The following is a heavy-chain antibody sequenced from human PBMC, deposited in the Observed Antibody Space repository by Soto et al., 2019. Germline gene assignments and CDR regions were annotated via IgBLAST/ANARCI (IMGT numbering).Heavy chain of an antibody. J-gene: IGHJ6*02. V-gene: IGHV3-48*03. CDR1: GFTFSSYE. CDR2: ISSSGSTI. Sequence: GGSLRLSCIASGFTFSSYEMNWVRQAPGKGLEWVSYISSSGSTIYYADSVKGRFTISRDNAKNSLYLQMNSLRAEDTAVYYCARAADYXFWSGFQPNYYYYGMDVWGQGTTVTVSS. D-gene: IGHD3-3*01. CDR3: ARAADYXFWSGFQPNYYYYGMDV.